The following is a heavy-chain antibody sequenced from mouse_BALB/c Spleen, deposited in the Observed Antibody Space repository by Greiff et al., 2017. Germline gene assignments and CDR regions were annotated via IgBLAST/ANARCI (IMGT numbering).Heavy chain of an antibody. D-gene: IGHD1-1*01. CDR3: ARAIYYYGSSPVYYAMDY. V-gene: IGHV14-3*02. CDR2: IDPANGNT. CDR1: GFNIKDTY. Sequence: EVQLQQSGAELVKPGASVKLSCTASGFNIKDTYMHWVKQRPEQGLEWIGRIDPANGNTKYDPKFQDKATITADTSTNTAYLQISSLTSEGTAVYYYARAIYYYGSSPVYYAMDYWGQGTSVTVSS. J-gene: IGHJ4*01.